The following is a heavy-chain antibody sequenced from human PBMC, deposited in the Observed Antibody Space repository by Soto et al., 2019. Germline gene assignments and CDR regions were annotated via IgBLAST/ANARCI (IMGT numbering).Heavy chain of an antibody. CDR3: ARHLTSGDEAYFYY. CDR2: IYYSGST. Sequence: QLQLQESGPGLVKPSETLSLTCTVSGGSISSSSYYWGWIRQPPGKGLEWIGSIYYSGSTYYNPSLKSRVTISVDTSKNQFSLKLSSVTAADTAVYYCARHLTSGDEAYFYYWGQGTLVTVSS. D-gene: IGHD3-16*01. V-gene: IGHV4-39*01. CDR1: GGSISSSSYY. J-gene: IGHJ4*02.